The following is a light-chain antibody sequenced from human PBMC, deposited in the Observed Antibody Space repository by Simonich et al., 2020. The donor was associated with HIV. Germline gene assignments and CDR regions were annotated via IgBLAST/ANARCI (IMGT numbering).Light chain of an antibody. CDR2: EVN. CDR3: CSYAGSYTWL. Sequence: QSALTQPVSVSGSPGQSITISCTGTSSDVGGYNYVSWYQQHPGKAPKLLIYEVNKRPSGVPDRFSGSKSGNTASLTISGLQSEDEADYYCCSYAGSYTWLFGGGTKLTVL. J-gene: IGLJ3*02. CDR1: SSDVGGYNY. V-gene: IGLV2-11*01.